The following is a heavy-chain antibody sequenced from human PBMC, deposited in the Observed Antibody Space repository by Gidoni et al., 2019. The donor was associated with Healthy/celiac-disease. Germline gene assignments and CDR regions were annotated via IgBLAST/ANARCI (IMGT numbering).Heavy chain of an antibody. CDR2: INAGNGNT. CDR3: ARDLSTVVTPDYYMDV. CDR1: GHTFTRYA. D-gene: IGHD2-21*02. V-gene: IGHV1-3*01. J-gene: IGHJ6*03. Sequence: QVQLVQSGAAVKKPGASVKVSCKASGHTFTRYAMHWVRQAPGQRLEWMGWINAGNGNTKYSQKFQGRVTITRDTSASTAYMELSSLRSEDTAVYYCARDLSTVVTPDYYMDVWGKGTTVTVSS.